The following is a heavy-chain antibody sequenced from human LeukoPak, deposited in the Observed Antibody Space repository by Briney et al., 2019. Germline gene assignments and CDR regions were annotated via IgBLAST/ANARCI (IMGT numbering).Heavy chain of an antibody. D-gene: IGHD4-17*01. CDR2: IYHSGST. CDR3: ARRNGDYGDAFDI. J-gene: IGHJ3*02. CDR1: GYSISSGYY. Sequence: SETLSLTCAVSGYSISSGYYWGWIRQPPGKGLEWIRSIYHSGSTYYNPSLKSRVTISVDTSKNQFSLKLSSVTAADTAVYYCARRNGDYGDAFDIWGQGTMVTVSS. V-gene: IGHV4-38-2*01.